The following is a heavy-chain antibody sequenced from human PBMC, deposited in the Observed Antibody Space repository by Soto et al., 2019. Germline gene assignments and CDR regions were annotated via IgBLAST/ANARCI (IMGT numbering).Heavy chain of an antibody. Sequence: QVQLQESGPGLVKPSQTLSLTCTVSGGSISSGSYYWSWIRQHPGKGLEWIGYIYSSGSTYYNPSLKSRVTISVDTSKNQFSLRLSSVTAADTAMYYCARGDPPDLYHHNGMDVWGHGTTVTVSS. J-gene: IGHJ6*02. CDR1: GGSISSGSYY. CDR3: ARGDPPDLYHHNGMDV. CDR2: IYSSGST. V-gene: IGHV4-31*03.